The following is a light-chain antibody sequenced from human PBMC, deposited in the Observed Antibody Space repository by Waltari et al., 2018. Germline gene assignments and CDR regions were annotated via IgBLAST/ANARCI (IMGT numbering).Light chain of an antibody. CDR3: QHYFSIPPHT. V-gene: IGKV4-1*01. CDR1: QSLFYNFNNKNY. J-gene: IGKJ2*01. CDR2: WAT. Sequence: DIVMTQSPRSLVLSLGERAAIRCKSSQSLFYNFNNKNYLAWYQQKPGQPPKLLIYWATTRESGVPDRFSGSGSGTDFTLTISSLQAEDVAVYYCQHYFSIPPHTFGQGTKLEIK.